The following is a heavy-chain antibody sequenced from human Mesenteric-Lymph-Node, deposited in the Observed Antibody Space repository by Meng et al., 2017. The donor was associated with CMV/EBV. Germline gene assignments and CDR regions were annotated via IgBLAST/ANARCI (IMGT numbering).Heavy chain of an antibody. D-gene: IGHD6-19*01. V-gene: IGHV3-74*01. Sequence: GESLKISCAASGFTFSNYWIHWVRQAPGQGLAWVSRINTGGTSTYSADSVKGRFTISRDNSKNTLYLQMNSLRAEDTAVYYCARDQRLGAVADTYYYYGMDVWGQGTTVTVSS. CDR1: GFTFSNYW. J-gene: IGHJ6*02. CDR2: INTGGTST. CDR3: ARDQRLGAVADTYYYYGMDV.